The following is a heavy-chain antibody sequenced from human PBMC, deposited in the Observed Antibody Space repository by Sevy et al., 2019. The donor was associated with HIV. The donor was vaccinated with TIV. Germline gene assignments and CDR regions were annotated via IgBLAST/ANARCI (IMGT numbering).Heavy chain of an antibody. V-gene: IGHV4-34*01. CDR1: GGSFSGYY. Sequence: SENLSLTCAVYGGSFSGYYWSWIRQPPGKGLEWIGEINHSGSTNYNPSLKSRVTISVDTSKNQFSLKLSSVTAADTAVYYCARGRYCSGGSCYSVSGGKFDYWGQGTLVTVSS. J-gene: IGHJ4*02. CDR3: ARGRYCSGGSCYSVSGGKFDY. D-gene: IGHD2-15*01. CDR2: INHSGST.